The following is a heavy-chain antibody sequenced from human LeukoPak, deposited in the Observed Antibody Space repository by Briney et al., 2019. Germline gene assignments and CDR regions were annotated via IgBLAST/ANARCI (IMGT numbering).Heavy chain of an antibody. D-gene: IGHD1-1*01. CDR1: GFTFGDYA. V-gene: IGHV3-49*03. CDR3: TRENDDDHTTTAGDY. Sequence: GGSLRLSCAASGFTFGDYAMSWFRQAPGKGLEWVGFIRSKAYGGTTEYAASVKGRFTISRDDSKSIAYLQMNSLKTEDTAVYYCTRENDDDHTTTAGDYWGQGTLVTVSS. CDR2: IRSKAYGGTT. J-gene: IGHJ4*02.